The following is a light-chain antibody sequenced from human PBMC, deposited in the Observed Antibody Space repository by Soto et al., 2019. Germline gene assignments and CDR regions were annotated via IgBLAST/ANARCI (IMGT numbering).Light chain of an antibody. V-gene: IGLV2-14*01. CDR3: SSYTSSSTDVV. CDR1: SSDVGGYNY. J-gene: IGLJ2*01. CDR2: DVS. Sequence: QSALTQPASVSGSPGQSITISCTGTSSDVGGYNYVSWYQQHPGEAPKLMIYDVSNRPSGVSNRFSGSKSGNTASLTISRLQAEDEADYYCSSYTSSSTDVVFGGGTKVTVL.